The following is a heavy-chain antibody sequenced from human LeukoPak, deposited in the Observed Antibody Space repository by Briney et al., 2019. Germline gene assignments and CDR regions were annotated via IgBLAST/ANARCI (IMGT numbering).Heavy chain of an antibody. Sequence: SETLSLTCAVYGGSFSGYYWSWIRQPPGKGLEWIGEINHSGSTNYNPSLKGRVTISVDTSKNQFSLKLSSVTAADTAVYNCGVRRRFLEWQARRDDAFDIWGQGTMVTVSS. CDR1: GGSFSGYY. J-gene: IGHJ3*02. D-gene: IGHD3-3*01. V-gene: IGHV4-34*01. CDR3: GVRRRFLEWQARRDDAFDI. CDR2: INHSGST.